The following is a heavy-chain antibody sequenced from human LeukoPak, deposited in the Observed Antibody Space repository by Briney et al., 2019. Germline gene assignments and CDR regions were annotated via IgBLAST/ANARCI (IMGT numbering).Heavy chain of an antibody. Sequence: PGGSLRLSCAASGFTFSSYAMSWVRQAPGKGLEGVSASSGSGGSTYYADSVKGRFTISRDNSKNTLYLQMNTLRAGDTAVYYCAKRLSYSSGWYYFDYWGQGTLVTVSS. D-gene: IGHD6-19*01. CDR2: SSGSGGST. CDR3: AKRLSYSSGWYYFDY. CDR1: GFTFSSYA. V-gene: IGHV3-23*01. J-gene: IGHJ4*02.